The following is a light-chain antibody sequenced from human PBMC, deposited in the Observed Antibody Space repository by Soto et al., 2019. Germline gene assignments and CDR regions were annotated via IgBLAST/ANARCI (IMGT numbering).Light chain of an antibody. V-gene: IGKV1-5*01. J-gene: IGKJ1*01. CDR2: DAS. Sequence: DIQMTQSPSTLSASVGDRVTITCWASQSISSWLAWYQQKPGKAPKLLMYDASSLDSGVPSRFSGSGSGTEFTLTISSLQPDDFATYYCQQYNAYPWTFGQGTKVEIK. CDR3: QQYNAYPWT. CDR1: QSISSW.